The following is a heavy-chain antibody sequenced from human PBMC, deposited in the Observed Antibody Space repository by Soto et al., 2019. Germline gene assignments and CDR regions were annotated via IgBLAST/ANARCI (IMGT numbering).Heavy chain of an antibody. J-gene: IGHJ4*02. Sequence: EVQLVESGGGLVQPGGSLRLSCAASGFTVSSNYMSWVRQAPGKGLEWVSVIYSGGSTYYADTVKGRLTIPRDNSKNTLYLQMNSQRDVDTAVYYCARAGGDSFLGYWGQGNLVTVCS. V-gene: IGHV3-66*01. CDR1: GFTVSSNY. D-gene: IGHD4-17*01. CDR3: ARAGGDSFLGY. CDR2: IYSGGST.